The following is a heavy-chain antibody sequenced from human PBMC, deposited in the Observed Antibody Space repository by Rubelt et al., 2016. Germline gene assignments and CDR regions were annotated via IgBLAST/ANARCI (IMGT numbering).Heavy chain of an antibody. V-gene: IGHV7-4-1*02. CDR2: INTVTGNP. D-gene: IGHD5-24*01. J-gene: IGHJ4*02. CDR3: ARDAATIQFDY. Sequence: GQGLEWMGYINTVTGNPTYAQDFTGRFFFSLDTSVITAFLQISRLKAEDTAVYYCARDAATIQFDYWGQGALVTVSS.